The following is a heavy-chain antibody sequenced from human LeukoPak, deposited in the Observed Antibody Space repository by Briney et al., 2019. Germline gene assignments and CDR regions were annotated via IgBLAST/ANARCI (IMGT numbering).Heavy chain of an antibody. D-gene: IGHD6-19*01. J-gene: IGHJ4*02. CDR3: ATDLVRQWLPFFDY. CDR2: IIPILGIA. CDR1: RGTFSSYA. Sequence: ASVKVSCKASRGTFSSYAISWVRQAPGQGLEWMGRIIPILGIANYAQKFQGRVTITADKSTSTACMELSSLRSEDTAVYYCATDLVRQWLPFFDYWGQGTLVTVSS. V-gene: IGHV1-69*04.